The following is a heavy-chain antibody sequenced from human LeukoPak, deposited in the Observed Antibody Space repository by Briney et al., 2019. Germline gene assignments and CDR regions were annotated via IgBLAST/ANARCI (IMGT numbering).Heavy chain of an antibody. D-gene: IGHD1-14*01. J-gene: IGHJ5*02. CDR2: VRANSGKT. Sequence: ASVKVSCKTSGYPFTTWEINWVRQAAGQGLEWAGWVRANSGKTAYAQKFQGRVTMTRDTSISPAYMELSGLRCEDTAVYFCARGPRNDPWGQGTLVTVSS. CDR3: ARGPRNDP. V-gene: IGHV1-8*01. CDR1: GYPFTTWE.